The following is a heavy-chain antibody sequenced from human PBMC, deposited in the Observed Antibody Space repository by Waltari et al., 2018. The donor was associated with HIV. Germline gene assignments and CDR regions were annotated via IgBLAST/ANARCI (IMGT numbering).Heavy chain of an antibody. CDR2: ISRYGSET. D-gene: IGHD3-10*02. Sequence: EVQLVESGGGLVQPGGSLRLSCAASGFTLSGYWMSWVRQAPGKGLEWVAKISRYGSETYYVDSVKGRFTISRDNAQNSLYLQMSSLRAEDAAVYYCARDIEYVGSTDYFHHWGQGTLVTVSS. J-gene: IGHJ1*01. V-gene: IGHV3-7*01. CDR1: GFTLSGYW. CDR3: ARDIEYVGSTDYFHH.